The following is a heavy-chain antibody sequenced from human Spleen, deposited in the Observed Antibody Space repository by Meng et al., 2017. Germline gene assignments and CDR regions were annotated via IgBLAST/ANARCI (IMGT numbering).Heavy chain of an antibody. J-gene: IGHJ2*01. CDR2: ISSSGRTA. V-gene: IGHV3-48*03. Sequence: GESLKISCAASGFTFSSYEMNWVRQAPGKGLEWVSYISSSGRTAYYADSVKGRFTISRDNAKNSLSLQMNSLRAEDTAVYYCAREQITVVTRYFDLWGRGTRVPSPQ. D-gene: IGHD4-23*01. CDR3: AREQITVVTRYFDL. CDR1: GFTFSSYE.